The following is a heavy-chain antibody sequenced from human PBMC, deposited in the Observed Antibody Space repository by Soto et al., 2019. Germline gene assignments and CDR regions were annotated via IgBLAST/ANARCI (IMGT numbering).Heavy chain of an antibody. D-gene: IGHD6-25*01. V-gene: IGHV3-30-3*01. CDR1: GFTFSSYA. J-gene: IGHJ4*02. CDR3: ARGRRESGTATQYYFDY. CDR2: ISYDGSNK. Sequence: QVQLVESGGGVVQPGRSLRLSYAASGFTFSSYAMHWVRQAPGKGLEWVAVISYDGSNKYYADSVKGRFTISRDNSKNTLYLQMNSLRAEDTAVYYCARGRRESGTATQYYFDYWGQGTLVTVSS.